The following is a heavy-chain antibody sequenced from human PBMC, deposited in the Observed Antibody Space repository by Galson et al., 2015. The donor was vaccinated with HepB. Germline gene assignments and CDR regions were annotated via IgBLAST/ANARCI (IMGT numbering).Heavy chain of an antibody. Sequence: SLRLSCADSGFIVSLYTMHWVRQAPGKGLEWVALISDDGNSKQYSDSVKGRFTISRDHPKELSLQMSSLRPGDTAVYYCARSLRGVKSLYWYFDLWGRGTQVTVSS. V-gene: IGHV3-30*04. D-gene: IGHD3-10*01. CDR2: ISDDGNSK. CDR3: ARSLRGVKSLYWYFDL. CDR1: GFIVSLYT. J-gene: IGHJ2*01.